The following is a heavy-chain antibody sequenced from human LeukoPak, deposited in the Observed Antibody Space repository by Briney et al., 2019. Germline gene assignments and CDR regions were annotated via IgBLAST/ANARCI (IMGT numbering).Heavy chain of an antibody. J-gene: IGHJ4*02. CDR2: VNTNTGNP. D-gene: IGHD1-26*01. Sequence: ASVKVSCKASGYTFSSYTMNWVRQAAGQGLKWMGWVNTNTGNPTYAQDYTGRFVFSLDTSVSTTYLQISRLKAEDTAVYYCASGASYSGSNEYFDSWGQGTLVPVSS. V-gene: IGHV7-4-1*02. CDR3: ASGASYSGSNEYFDS. CDR1: GYTFSSYT.